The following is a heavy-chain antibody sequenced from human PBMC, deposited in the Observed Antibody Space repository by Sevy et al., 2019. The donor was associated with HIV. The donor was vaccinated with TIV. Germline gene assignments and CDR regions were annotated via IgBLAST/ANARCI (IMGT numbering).Heavy chain of an antibody. CDR2: ISAYNGNT. CDR1: GYTFTSYV. V-gene: IGHV1-18*01. D-gene: IGHD3-22*01. Sequence: ASVKVSCKASGYTFTSYVISWGQQAPGQGLEWMGGISAYNGNTNYAQKLQGRVTMTTDTSTSTAYMELRSLRSDDTAVYYCARYTYYYDSSGYYYDAFDIWGQGTMVTVSS. CDR3: ARYTYYYDSSGYYYDAFDI. J-gene: IGHJ3*02.